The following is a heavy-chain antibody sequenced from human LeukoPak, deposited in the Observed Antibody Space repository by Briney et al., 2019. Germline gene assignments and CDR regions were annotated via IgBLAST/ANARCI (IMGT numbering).Heavy chain of an antibody. J-gene: IGHJ2*01. CDR3: ARGVGSGWYFDL. Sequence: ASVKVSCKASGYTFTGYYIHWVRQAPAQGLEWMGWIDPNSGGTNYAKNFQGRVTMTRDTSITTAYMELSGLRSDDTAVYYCARGVGSGWYFDLWGRGTLVTASS. V-gene: IGHV1-2*02. D-gene: IGHD3-10*01. CDR1: GYTFTGYY. CDR2: IDPNSGGT.